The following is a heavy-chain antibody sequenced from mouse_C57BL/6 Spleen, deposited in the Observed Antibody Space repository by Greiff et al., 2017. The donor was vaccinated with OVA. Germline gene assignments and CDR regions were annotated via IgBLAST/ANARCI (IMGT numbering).Heavy chain of an antibody. CDR2: IWRGGST. CDR1: GFSLTSYG. CDR3: ASYYGYDGAWFAY. V-gene: IGHV2-5*01. J-gene: IGHJ3*01. D-gene: IGHD2-2*01. Sequence: VQLVESGPGLVQPSQSLSITCTVSGFSLTSYGVHWVRQSPGKGLEWLGVIWRGGSTDYNAAFMSRLSITKDNSKSQVFFKMNSLQADDTAIYYCASYYGYDGAWFAYWGQGTLVTVSA.